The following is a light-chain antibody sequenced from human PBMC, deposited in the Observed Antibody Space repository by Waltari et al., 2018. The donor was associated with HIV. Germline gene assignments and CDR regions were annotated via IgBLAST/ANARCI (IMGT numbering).Light chain of an antibody. CDR1: SSDFGSYNL. V-gene: IGLV2-23*01. CDR2: EGS. CDR3: CSYAGRHNVL. Sequence: QSALTQPASVSGSPGQSITISCTATSSDFGSYNLASRYQQHPGKAPKLIIYEGSKRPSGVSNRFSGSKSGNTASLTISGLQAEDEADYYCCSYAGRHNVLFGGGTKLTVL. J-gene: IGLJ2*01.